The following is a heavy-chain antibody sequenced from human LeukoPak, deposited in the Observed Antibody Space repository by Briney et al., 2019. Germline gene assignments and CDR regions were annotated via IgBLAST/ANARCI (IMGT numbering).Heavy chain of an antibody. V-gene: IGHV3-21*01. D-gene: IGHD2-15*01. J-gene: IGHJ4*02. Sequence: PGGSLRLSCAAFGFTFSSYSMNWVRQAPGKGLEWVSSVSSSSSYIYYADSVKGRFTISRDNAKNSLYLQMNSLRAEDTAVYYCARDCSGGSCYSEYWGQGTLVTVSS. CDR3: ARDCSGGSCYSEY. CDR1: GFTFSSYS. CDR2: VSSSSSYI.